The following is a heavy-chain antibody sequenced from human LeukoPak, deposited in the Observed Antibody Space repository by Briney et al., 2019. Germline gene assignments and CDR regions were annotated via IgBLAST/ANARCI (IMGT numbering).Heavy chain of an antibody. CDR1: DGSFRGYY. Sequence: SETLSLTCGVYDGSFRGYYWTWIRQPPGKGLEWIGEINYSGSTNYNSSLKSRVTISVDTSKNQFSLKLSSVTAADTAVYYCTGASSWKEGPTFAYWGQGTLVTVSS. J-gene: IGHJ4*02. CDR2: INYSGST. D-gene: IGHD6-13*01. V-gene: IGHV4-34*01. CDR3: TGASSWKEGPTFAY.